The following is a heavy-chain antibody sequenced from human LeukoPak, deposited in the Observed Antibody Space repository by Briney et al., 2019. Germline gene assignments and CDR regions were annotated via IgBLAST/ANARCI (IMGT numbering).Heavy chain of an antibody. Sequence: ASVKVSCKVSGYTLTELSMHWVRQAPGKGLEWMGGFDPEDGETIYAQKFQGRVTMTEDTSTDTAYMELSSLRSEDTAVYYCATWRGFVVVPAAMLDTGGDYFDYWGQGTLVTVSS. J-gene: IGHJ4*02. CDR2: FDPEDGET. CDR1: GYTLTELS. D-gene: IGHD2-2*01. V-gene: IGHV1-24*01. CDR3: ATWRGFVVVPAAMLDTGGDYFDY.